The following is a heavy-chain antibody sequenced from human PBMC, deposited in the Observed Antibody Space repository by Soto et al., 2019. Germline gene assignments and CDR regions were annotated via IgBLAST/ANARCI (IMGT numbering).Heavy chain of an antibody. Sequence: EVQLVESGGGLVQPGGSLRLSCAASGFTFSSYWMHWVRQAPGKGLVWVLRINRDGSTTTYADSVKGRFTISRDNAKNTLYLQMNSLRADDTAVYYCARVATGSYNWFDPWGQGTLVTVSS. V-gene: IGHV3-74*01. CDR2: INRDGSTT. CDR1: GFTFSSYW. D-gene: IGHD1-26*01. CDR3: ARVATGSYNWFDP. J-gene: IGHJ5*02.